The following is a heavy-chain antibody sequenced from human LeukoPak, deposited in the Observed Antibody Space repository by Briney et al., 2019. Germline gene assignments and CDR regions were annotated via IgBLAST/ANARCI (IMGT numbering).Heavy chain of an antibody. CDR1: GFTFDGYA. J-gene: IGHJ4*02. Sequence: GGSLRLSCAASGFTFDGYAMHWDRQAPGKGLEWVSSINWNSGSIAYADSVKGRFTISRDNARNSLYLQMSSLRDEDTALYYCAKGDDASGTYNHFDYWGQGTLVTVSS. CDR2: INWNSGSI. CDR3: AKGDDASGTYNHFDY. D-gene: IGHD3-10*01. V-gene: IGHV3-9*01.